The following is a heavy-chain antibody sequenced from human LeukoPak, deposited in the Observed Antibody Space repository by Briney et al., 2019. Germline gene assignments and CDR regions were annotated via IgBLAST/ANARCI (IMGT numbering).Heavy chain of an antibody. Sequence: SETLSLTCTVSGGSISTYYWSWIRQPPGKGLEWIGNIYNTGSTTYNPSLKCRVTISVDTSKNQFSLKLTSVTAADTAMYYCARHDRNSGRYYDFDYWGQGTQVTVSS. D-gene: IGHD1-26*01. CDR2: IYNTGST. CDR3: ARHDRNSGRYYDFDY. J-gene: IGHJ4*02. V-gene: IGHV4-59*08. CDR1: GGSISTYY.